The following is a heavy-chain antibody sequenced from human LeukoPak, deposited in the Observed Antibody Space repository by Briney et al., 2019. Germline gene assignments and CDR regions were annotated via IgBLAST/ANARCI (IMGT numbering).Heavy chain of an antibody. CDR1: GFTFSSYE. CDR3: VRDVWGFDL. V-gene: IGHV3-64D*06. CDR2: IGTIVSKA. J-gene: IGHJ4*02. Sequence: GGSLRLSCAASGFTFSSYEMNWVRQAPGKGLELIGTIVSKAFDADSLRGRFTISRDDSQSTLYLQMTSLRPEDSAVYYCVRDVWGFDLWGQGTTVTVST. D-gene: IGHD3-16*01.